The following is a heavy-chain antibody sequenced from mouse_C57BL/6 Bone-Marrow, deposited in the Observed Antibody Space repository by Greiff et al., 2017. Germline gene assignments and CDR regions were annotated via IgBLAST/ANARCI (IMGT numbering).Heavy chain of an antibody. J-gene: IGHJ2*01. CDR3: APDSPKGVFDY. V-gene: IGHV14-2*01. CDR2: IDPEDGET. CDR1: GFNIKDYY. D-gene: IGHD2-12*01. Sequence: EVKLQESGAELVRPGASVKLSCTASGFNIKDYYMHWVKQRTEQGLEWIGRIDPEDGETKYAPKFQGKATITADTSSNTAYLQLSRLTSEDTAVYSCAPDSPKGVFDYWGQGTTLTVSS.